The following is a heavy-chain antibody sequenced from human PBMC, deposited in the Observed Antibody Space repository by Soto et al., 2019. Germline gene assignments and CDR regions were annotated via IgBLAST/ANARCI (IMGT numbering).Heavy chain of an antibody. J-gene: IGHJ4*02. CDR3: ARGPPLGY. V-gene: IGHV4-30-2*01. CDR1: GGSISSGGYS. CDR2: IYHGGST. Sequence: SETMSLTRAVAGGSISSGGYSWSWIRQPPGKGLECIGYIYHGGSTYYNPSLKSRVTISVDRSKNQFSLKLSSVTAADTAVYYCARGPPLGYWGQGTLVTVSS.